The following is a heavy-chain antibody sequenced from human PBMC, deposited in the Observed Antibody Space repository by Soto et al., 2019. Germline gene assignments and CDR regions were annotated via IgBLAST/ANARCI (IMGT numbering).Heavy chain of an antibody. J-gene: IGHJ4*02. CDR1: GGSVSSGSYY. Sequence: SETLSLTCTVSGGSVSSGSYYWSWVRQPPGKGLEWIGYIYYSGSTNYNPSLKSRVTISVDTSKNQFSLKLSSVTAADTAVYYCARERTGYSYGYFDYWGQGTLVTVSS. D-gene: IGHD5-18*01. V-gene: IGHV4-61*01. CDR2: IYYSGST. CDR3: ARERTGYSYGYFDY.